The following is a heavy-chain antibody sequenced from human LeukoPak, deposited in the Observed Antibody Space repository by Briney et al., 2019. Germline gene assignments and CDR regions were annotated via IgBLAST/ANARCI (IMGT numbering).Heavy chain of an antibody. CDR1: GGSISSYY. CDR2: INHSGST. J-gene: IGHJ4*02. Sequence: SETLSLTCTVSGGSISSYYWSWIRQPPGKGLEWIGEINHSGSTNYNPSLKSRVTISVDTSKNQFSLKLSSVTAADTAVYYCARLDRYCSSTSCYTWWGQGTLVTVSS. D-gene: IGHD2-2*02. V-gene: IGHV4-34*01. CDR3: ARLDRYCSSTSCYTW.